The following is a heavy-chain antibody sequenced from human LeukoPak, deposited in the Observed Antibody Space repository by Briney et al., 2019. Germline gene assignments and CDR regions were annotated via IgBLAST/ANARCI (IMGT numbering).Heavy chain of an antibody. CDR1: GGSISSYC. V-gene: IGHV4-59*01. CDR3: ARGLGSAYFDY. D-gene: IGHD1-26*01. J-gene: IGHJ4*02. Sequence: SETLSLTCTVSGGSISSYCWSWIRQPPGKGLEWIGYIYYSGSTNYNPSLKSRVTISVDTSKNQFSLKLSSVTAADTAVYYCARGLGSAYFDYWGQGTLVTVSS. CDR2: IYYSGST.